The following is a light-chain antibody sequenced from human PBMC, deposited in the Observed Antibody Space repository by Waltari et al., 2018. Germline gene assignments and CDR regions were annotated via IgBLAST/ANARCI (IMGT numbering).Light chain of an antibody. CDR3: LQHNSYPVT. J-gene: IGKJ4*01. Sequence: DIQMTQSPSSLSASVGDRVTITCRASQGIGNDLGWYQQKPGKAPKRLIYAASSFPSGVPSRFSGSGSGTEFTLTISSLQPEDFVTYYCLQHNSYPVTFGGGTKVEIK. CDR1: QGIGND. CDR2: AAS. V-gene: IGKV1-17*01.